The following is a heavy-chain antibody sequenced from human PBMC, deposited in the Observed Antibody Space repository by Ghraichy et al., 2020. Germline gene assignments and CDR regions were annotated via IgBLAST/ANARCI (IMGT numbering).Heavy chain of an antibody. D-gene: IGHD6-13*01. CDR3: ARDPDSSSLIFDY. CDR2: INSRGGST. Sequence: ASVKVSCKASGYTFTSYYMHWVRQAPGQGLDWMGIINSRGGSTSYAQKFQCRVTMTRDPSTSTVYMELCSLRSEDTAVYYCARDPDSSSLIFDYWGQETLVTVSS. CDR1: GYTFTSYY. J-gene: IGHJ4*02. V-gene: IGHV1-46*01.